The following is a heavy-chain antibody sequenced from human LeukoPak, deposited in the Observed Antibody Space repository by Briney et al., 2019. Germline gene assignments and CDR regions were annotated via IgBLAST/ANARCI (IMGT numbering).Heavy chain of an antibody. CDR1: GYTFTSYG. CDR3: ARTRVPAAIGGEIYFDY. V-gene: IGHV1-18*01. Sequence: ASVKVSCRASGYTFTSYGISWVRQAPGQGLEWMGWISAYNGNTNYAQKLQGRVTITTDESTSTAYMELSSLRSEDTAVYYCARTRVPAAIGGEIYFDYWGQGTLVTVSS. CDR2: ISAYNGNT. J-gene: IGHJ4*02. D-gene: IGHD2-2*01.